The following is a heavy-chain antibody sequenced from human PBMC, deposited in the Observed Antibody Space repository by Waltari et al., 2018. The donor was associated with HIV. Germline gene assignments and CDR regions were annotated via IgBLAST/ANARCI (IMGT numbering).Heavy chain of an antibody. CDR3: ARNVPYCSGGSCYSDY. J-gene: IGHJ4*02. CDR2: INPSGGST. Sequence: QVQLVQSGAEVKKPGASVKVSCKASGYTFTSYYMPWVRQAPGQGLEWMGIINPSGGSTSYAHKFKGRVTITSDTSTSTVYMELSSLRSEDTAVYYCARNVPYCSGGSCYSDYWGQGTLVTVSS. CDR1: GYTFTSYY. V-gene: IGHV1-46*01. D-gene: IGHD2-15*01.